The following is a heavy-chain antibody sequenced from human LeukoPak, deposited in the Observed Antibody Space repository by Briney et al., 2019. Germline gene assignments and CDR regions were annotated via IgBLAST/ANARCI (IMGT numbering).Heavy chain of an antibody. CDR2: IYYRVTS. V-gene: IGHV4-59*01. Sequence: SETLSLTCTVSGGSISSYYWSWIRQPPGKGLEWIGYIYYRVTSDYNPSLKGRVTMSVDMSTRQISLKLSSVTAADTAVYYCARAVGGDGSGSLWGPGTLVTVSS. J-gene: IGHJ4*02. D-gene: IGHD3-10*01. CDR1: GGSISSYY. CDR3: ARAVGGDGSGSL.